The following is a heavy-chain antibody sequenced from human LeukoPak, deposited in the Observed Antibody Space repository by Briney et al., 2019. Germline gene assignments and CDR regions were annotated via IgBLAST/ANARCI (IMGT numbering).Heavy chain of an antibody. D-gene: IGHD7-27*01. Sequence: SETLSLTCTVSGVSVTDYYWSWIRQSPGKGLEWISYIHHSGNSDYNPSLRSRVTTSLDTSKNQFSLNLISVTAADTAVYYCTRGHWGLQSWSQGTLVTVSS. CDR3: TRGHWGLQS. V-gene: IGHV4-59*02. CDR1: GVSVTDYY. J-gene: IGHJ5*02. CDR2: IHHSGNS.